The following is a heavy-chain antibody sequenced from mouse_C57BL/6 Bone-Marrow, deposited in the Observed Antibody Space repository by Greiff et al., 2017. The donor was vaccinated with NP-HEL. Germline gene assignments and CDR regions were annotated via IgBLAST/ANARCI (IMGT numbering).Heavy chain of an antibody. CDR2: IYPGSGNT. Sequence: QVQLMESGPDLVKPGASVKLSCTASGYSFTSYSIPWVKQRPGQGLEWIGWIYPGSGNTKYIEKFKGKATLTADTSSSTAYLQLSSLTSEDSAVYYCARGRTAARLFDYWGQGNTLTVSA. CDR1: GYSFTSYS. D-gene: IGHD6-1*01. J-gene: IGHJ2*01. V-gene: IGHV1-66*01. CDR3: ARGRTAARLFDY.